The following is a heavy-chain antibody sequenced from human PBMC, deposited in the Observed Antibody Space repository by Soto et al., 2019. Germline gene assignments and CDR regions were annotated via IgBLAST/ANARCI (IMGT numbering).Heavy chain of an antibody. D-gene: IGHD3-3*01. J-gene: IGHJ4*02. Sequence: GGSLRLSCAASGFTFSSYAMSWVRQAPGKGLEWVSAISGSGGSTYYADSVKGRFTISRDNSKNTLYLQMNSLRAEDTAVYYCAKDSGYDFWSGYSLGYYFDYWGQGTLVTVSS. V-gene: IGHV3-23*01. CDR2: ISGSGGST. CDR1: GFTFSSYA. CDR3: AKDSGYDFWSGYSLGYYFDY.